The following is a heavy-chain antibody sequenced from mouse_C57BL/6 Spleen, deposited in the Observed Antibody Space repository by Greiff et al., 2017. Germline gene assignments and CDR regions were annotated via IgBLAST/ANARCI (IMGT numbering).Heavy chain of an antibody. J-gene: IGHJ3*01. D-gene: IGHD2-4*01. V-gene: IGHV1-53*01. CDR1: GYTFTSYW. CDR3: AREGYDYDAGFAY. Sequence: VQLQQPGTELVKPGASVKLSCKASGYTFTSYWMHWVKQRPGQGLEWIGNINPSNGGTNYNEKFKSKATLTADKSSSTAYMQLSSLTSEDSAVYFCAREGYDYDAGFAYWGQGTLVTVSA. CDR2: INPSNGGT.